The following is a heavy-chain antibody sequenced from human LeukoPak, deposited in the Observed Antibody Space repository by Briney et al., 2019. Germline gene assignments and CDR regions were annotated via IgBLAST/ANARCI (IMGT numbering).Heavy chain of an antibody. V-gene: IGHV4-34*01. CDR3: ARRDPPLVWNDGDAFDI. D-gene: IGHD1-1*01. Sequence: SETLSLTCVVYGGSFSGYYWSWIRQRPGKGREWIGEVNHSGSTNYNPSLKSRVTISVATSKNQFSLKLSSVTAADTAVYYCARRDPPLVWNDGDAFDIWGQGTMVTVSS. CDR2: VNHSGST. J-gene: IGHJ3*02. CDR1: GGSFSGYY.